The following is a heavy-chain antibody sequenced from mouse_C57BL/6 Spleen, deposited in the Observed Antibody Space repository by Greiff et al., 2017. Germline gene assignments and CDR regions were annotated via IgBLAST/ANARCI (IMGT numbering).Heavy chain of an antibody. CDR2: INPGSGGT. D-gene: IGHD2-5*01. CDR1: GYAFTNYL. J-gene: IGHJ1*03. Sequence: VQLQQSGAELVRPGTSVKVSCKASGYAFTNYLIGWVKQRTGQGLEWIGVINPGSGGTNYNEKFKGKATLTADKSSRTAYMELSSLTSEDSAVYFCARSYSNYPYWYFYVWGTGTTVTVSS. V-gene: IGHV1-54*01. CDR3: ARSYSNYPYWYFYV.